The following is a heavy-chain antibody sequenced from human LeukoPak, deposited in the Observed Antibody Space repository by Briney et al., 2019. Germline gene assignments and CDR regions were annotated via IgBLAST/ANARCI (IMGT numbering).Heavy chain of an antibody. D-gene: IGHD3-16*01. Sequence: GGSLRLSCAASGFTFSSYTTHWVRQAPGKGLEWVAVISDDESHKYYADSVKGRFTISRDNSKNTLYLQMNSLRAEETADYYVGRGFGGGAPDYLDYWGQGTLVTVSS. CDR3: GRGFGGGAPDYLDY. CDR2: ISDDESHK. CDR1: GFTFSSYT. J-gene: IGHJ4*02. V-gene: IGHV3-30*04.